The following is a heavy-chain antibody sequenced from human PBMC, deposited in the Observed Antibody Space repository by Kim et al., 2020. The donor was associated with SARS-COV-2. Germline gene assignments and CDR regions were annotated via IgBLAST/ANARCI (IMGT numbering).Heavy chain of an antibody. CDR2: MTYDGTNK. D-gene: IGHD6-19*01. CDR1: GFTFRNSA. Sequence: GGSRRLSCASSGFTFRNSALHWVRQAPGNGPEWVSVMTYDGTNKYYAVSVKGRFTISRDNYQYKLYLHLNRLRIDDTALYYCATYRAEWLASRY. V-gene: IGHV3-30-3*01. J-gene: IGHJ4*03. CDR3: ATYRAEWLASRY.